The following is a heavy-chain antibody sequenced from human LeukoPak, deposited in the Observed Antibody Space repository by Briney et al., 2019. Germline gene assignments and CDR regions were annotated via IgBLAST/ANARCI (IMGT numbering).Heavy chain of an antibody. CDR3: ARGPGAY. J-gene: IGHJ4*02. D-gene: IGHD3-10*01. CDR1: GGSISSYY. Sequence: SETLSLTCTVSGGSISSYYWSWIRQPPGKGLEWIGYIYYSGSTNYNPSLKSRVTISVDTSKNQFSLKLSSVTAADTAVYYCARGPGAYWGQGTLVTVSS. V-gene: IGHV4-59*01. CDR2: IYYSGST.